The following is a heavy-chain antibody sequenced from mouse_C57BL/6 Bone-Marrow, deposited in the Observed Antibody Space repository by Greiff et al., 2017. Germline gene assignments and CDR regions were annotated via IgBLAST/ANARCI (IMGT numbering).Heavy chain of an antibody. Sequence: DVMLVESGGDLVKPGGSLKLSCAASGFTFSSYGMSWVRQTPDKRLEWVATISSGGSYTYYPDSVKGRFTISRDNAKNTLYLQMSSLKSEDTAMYYCARRYYDGYYVWFDYWGQGTLVTVSA. J-gene: IGHJ3*01. CDR2: ISSGGSYT. V-gene: IGHV5-6*02. D-gene: IGHD2-3*01. CDR3: ARRYYDGYYVWFDY. CDR1: GFTFSSYG.